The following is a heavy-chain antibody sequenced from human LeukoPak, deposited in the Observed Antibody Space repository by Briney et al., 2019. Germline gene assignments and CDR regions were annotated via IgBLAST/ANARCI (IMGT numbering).Heavy chain of an antibody. V-gene: IGHV4-39*01. CDR3: ARHVRGIVFDAFDI. Sequence: SETLSLTCTVSGGSISSSSYYWGWLRQPPGKGLEWIGSIYYSGSTYYNPSLKSRVTISVDTSKNQFSLKLGSVTAADTAVYYCARHVRGIVFDAFDIWGQGTMVTVSS. CDR1: GGSISSSSYY. CDR2: IYYSGST. J-gene: IGHJ3*02. D-gene: IGHD3-16*01.